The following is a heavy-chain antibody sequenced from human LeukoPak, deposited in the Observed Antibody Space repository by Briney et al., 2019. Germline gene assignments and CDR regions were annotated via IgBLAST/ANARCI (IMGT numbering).Heavy chain of an antibody. Sequence: PGGSLRLSCAGSGFTFSSYYMNWVRQAPGKGLEWVARIKHLGTERNYLDSVKGRFTISRDDAENSLFLQMTSLRAEDTAVYYCARGKGGCYLGFWGQGTLVTVSS. D-gene: IGHD1-26*01. CDR2: IKHLGTER. CDR3: ARGKGGCYLGF. CDR1: GFTFSSYY. V-gene: IGHV3-7*01. J-gene: IGHJ4*02.